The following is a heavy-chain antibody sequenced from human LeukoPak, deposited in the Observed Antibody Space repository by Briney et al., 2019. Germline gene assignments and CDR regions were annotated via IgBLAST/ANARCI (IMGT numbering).Heavy chain of an antibody. V-gene: IGHV4-30-4*01. D-gene: IGHD3-10*01. Sequence: PSETLSLTCTVSGGSISSGDYYWSWIRQPPGKGLEWIGYIYYSGSTYYNPSLKSRVTISVDTSKNQFSLKLSSVTVADTAVYYCAREPGRYYGSGSYHGEYFQHWGQGTLVTVSS. J-gene: IGHJ1*01. CDR1: GGSISSGDYY. CDR2: IYYSGST. CDR3: AREPGRYYGSGSYHGEYFQH.